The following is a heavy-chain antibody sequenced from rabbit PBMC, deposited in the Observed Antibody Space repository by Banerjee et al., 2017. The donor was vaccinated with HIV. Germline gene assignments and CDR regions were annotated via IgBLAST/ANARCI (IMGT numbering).Heavy chain of an antibody. Sequence: QEQLEESGGDLVKPEGSLTLTCTASGFSFSNKYVMCWVRQAPGKGLEWIACINTNSGNTVYATWAKGRFTISKTSWTTVTLQMTSLTAADTATYFCAGDPWSGWNLWGQGTLVTVS. J-gene: IGHJ4*01. CDR3: AGDPWSGWNL. CDR2: INTNSGNT. V-gene: IGHV1S45*01. D-gene: IGHD4-1*01. CDR1: GFSFSNKYV.